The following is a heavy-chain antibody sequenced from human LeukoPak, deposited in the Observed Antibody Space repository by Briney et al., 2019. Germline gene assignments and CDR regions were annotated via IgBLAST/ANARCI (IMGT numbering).Heavy chain of an antibody. CDR1: GFTFSSVW. D-gene: IGHD1-14*01. J-gene: IGHJ4*02. V-gene: IGHV3-15*01. Sequence: GGSLRLSCTASGFTFSSVWMSWVRQAPGKELQWVGRIRKTADGGTADYAAPVQGRFSISRDDSKKTLYLQMNSLKTEDTAVYYCTTGGSTAGNWGQGTLVTVSS. CDR2: IRKTADGGTA. CDR3: TTGGSTAGN.